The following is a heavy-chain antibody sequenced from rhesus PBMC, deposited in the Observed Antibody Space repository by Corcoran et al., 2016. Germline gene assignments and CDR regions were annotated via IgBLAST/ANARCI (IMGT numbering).Heavy chain of an antibody. CDR3: ARDEAYSWNYFDY. D-gene: IGHD1-1-1*01. J-gene: IGHJ4*01. CDR2: ISNGGGST. Sequence: EVQLVESGGGLAKPGGSLRLSCAALGFLFRAFYMVWGRQAPGKGLEWVSRISNGGGSTWYADSVKGRFTISRENAKNTLYLQMDSLRAEDTAVYYCARDEAYSWNYFDYWGQGVLVTVSS. CDR1: GFLFRAFY. V-gene: IGHV3-178*01.